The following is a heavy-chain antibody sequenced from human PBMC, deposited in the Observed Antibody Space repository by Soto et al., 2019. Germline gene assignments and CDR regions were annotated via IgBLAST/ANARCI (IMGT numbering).Heavy chain of an antibody. J-gene: IGHJ4*02. V-gene: IGHV1-18*01. CDR2: LSANNDHT. CDR3: ARGTYFDY. CDR1: GYTLNTYG. Sequence: QVQLVQSGAEVKKPGASVKVSCKASGYTLNTYGITWVRQAPGQGLEWMGWLSANNDHTNYTQKLQGRVTMTTDTSTSTAYMELMSLTADDTAVYSFARGTYFDYWGQGTLVTVSS.